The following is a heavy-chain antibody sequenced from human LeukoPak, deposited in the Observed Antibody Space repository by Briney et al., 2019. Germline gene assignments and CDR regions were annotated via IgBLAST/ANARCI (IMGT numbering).Heavy chain of an antibody. CDR2: ISDSGGST. CDR1: GFTFSNYA. J-gene: IGHJ4*02. V-gene: IGHV3-23*01. Sequence: GGSLRLSCAASGFTFSNYAMSWVRQAPGKGLEWVSAISDSGGSTFYPGSVKGRFTISRDNSKNTLYLEMNSLRAEDTAVYYCAKVRDSSGWGTLFGYWGQGTLVTVSS. D-gene: IGHD6-19*01. CDR3: AKVRDSSGWGTLFGY.